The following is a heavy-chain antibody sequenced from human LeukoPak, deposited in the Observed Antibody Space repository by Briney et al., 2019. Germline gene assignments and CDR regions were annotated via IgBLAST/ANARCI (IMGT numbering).Heavy chain of an antibody. CDR1: GGSFSGYY. D-gene: IGHD3-10*01. J-gene: IGHJ5*02. V-gene: IGHV4-34*01. CDR2: INHSGST. CDR3: ARGSPYGRNWFDP. Sequence: SETLSLTCAVYGGSFSGYYWSWIRQPPGKGLEWIGEINHSGSTNYNPSLKSRVAISVDTSKNQFSLKLSSVTAADTAVYYCARGSPYGRNWFDPWGQGTLVTVSS.